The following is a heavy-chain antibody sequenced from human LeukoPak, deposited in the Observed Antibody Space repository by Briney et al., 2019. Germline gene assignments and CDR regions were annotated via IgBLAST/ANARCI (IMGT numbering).Heavy chain of an antibody. CDR2: IYYSGST. V-gene: IGHV4-31*03. J-gene: IGHJ4*02. CDR3: ARGKASSWYNDY. D-gene: IGHD6-13*01. CDR1: GGSISSGGYY. Sequence: SETLSLTCTVSGGSISSGGYYWRWIRQHPGKGLEWIGYIYYSGSTYYNPSLKSRVTISVDTSKNQFSLKLSSVTAADTAVYYCARGKASSWYNDYWGQGTLVTVSS.